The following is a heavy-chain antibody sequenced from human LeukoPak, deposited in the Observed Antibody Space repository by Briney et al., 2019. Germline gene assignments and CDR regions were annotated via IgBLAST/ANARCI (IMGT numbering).Heavy chain of an antibody. CDR3: AKNTYYYGSGSYSYFDY. D-gene: IGHD3-10*01. J-gene: IGHJ4*02. CDR2: ISYDGSNK. CDR1: GFTFSSYG. Sequence: GGSLRLSCAASGFTFSSYGMHWVRQAPGKGLEWVAVISYDGSNKYYADSVKGRFTISRDNSKNTLYLQMNSLRAEDTAVYYCAKNTYYYGSGSYSYFDYWGQGTLVTVSS. V-gene: IGHV3-30*18.